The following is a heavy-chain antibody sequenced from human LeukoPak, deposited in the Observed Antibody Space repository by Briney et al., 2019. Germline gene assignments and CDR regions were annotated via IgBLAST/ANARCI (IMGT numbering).Heavy chain of an antibody. Sequence: SETLSLTCTVSGGSISTYYWSWIRQPPGKGLEWIGYVFYSGSTNYNPSLKSRVTISVDTSKNQFSLKLSSETAADTAVYYCVRVATVITRAEYFQDWGQGTLVTVSS. CDR3: VRVATVITRAEYFQD. V-gene: IGHV4-59*01. D-gene: IGHD4-23*01. CDR1: GGSISTYY. J-gene: IGHJ1*01. CDR2: VFYSGST.